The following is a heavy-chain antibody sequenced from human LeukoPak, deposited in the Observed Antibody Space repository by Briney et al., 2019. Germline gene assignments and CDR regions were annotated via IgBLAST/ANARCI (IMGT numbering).Heavy chain of an antibody. Sequence: GGSLRLSCAASGFTVSSKYMNWVRQAPGKGLEWVAVIYSGGSKKYADSVKGRFTISRDNSKNTLYLQMNSLRADDTAVYYCIYGYTLDFWGQGTLVTVSS. D-gene: IGHD5-18*01. CDR3: IYGYTLDF. V-gene: IGHV3-53*01. CDR2: IYSGGSK. CDR1: GFTVSSKY. J-gene: IGHJ4*02.